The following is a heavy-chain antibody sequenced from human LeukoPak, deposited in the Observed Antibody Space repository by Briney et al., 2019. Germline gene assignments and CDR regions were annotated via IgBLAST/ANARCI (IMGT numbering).Heavy chain of an antibody. CDR1: GYTFTSYY. CDR3: ARGKVVAGTPGQNSWDY. Sequence: ASVKVSCKASGYTFTSYYMHWVRQAPGQGLEWMGIINPSGGSTSYAQKFQGRVTTTRDTSTSTVYMELSGLRSEDTAVYYCARGKVVAGTPGQNSWDYWGQGTLVTVSS. CDR2: INPSGGST. J-gene: IGHJ4*02. D-gene: IGHD6-19*01. V-gene: IGHV1-46*01.